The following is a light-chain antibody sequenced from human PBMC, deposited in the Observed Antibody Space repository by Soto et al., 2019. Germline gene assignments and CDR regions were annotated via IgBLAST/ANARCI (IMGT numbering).Light chain of an antibody. CDR2: DAS. J-gene: IGKJ4*01. CDR1: QSVSSY. V-gene: IGKV3-11*01. Sequence: EIVLTQSPATLSLSPGERATLSCRASQSVSSYLAWYQQKPGQAPRLLIYDASNRATGIPARFSGSGSGTVFTLTISSLEPADFAVYYCQQRSNWPPGGLTFGGGTKVEIK. CDR3: QQRSNWPPGGLT.